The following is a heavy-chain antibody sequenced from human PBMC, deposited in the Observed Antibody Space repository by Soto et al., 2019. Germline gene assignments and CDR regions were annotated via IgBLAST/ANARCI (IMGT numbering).Heavy chain of an antibody. V-gene: IGHV3-23*01. CDR1: GFTFSSYA. CDR3: AKLGFVLMELYYFHQ. CDR2: ISGNSGKT. Sequence: WSLRLSCTASGFTFSSYAMSWVRQAPGKELEWVSTISGNSGKTNYAESVKGRFSISRDNSKNTVHLQLDSLRAEDTAVYFCAKLGFVLMELYYFHQWGHGTLVTVSS. J-gene: IGHJ4*01. D-gene: IGHD2-8*01.